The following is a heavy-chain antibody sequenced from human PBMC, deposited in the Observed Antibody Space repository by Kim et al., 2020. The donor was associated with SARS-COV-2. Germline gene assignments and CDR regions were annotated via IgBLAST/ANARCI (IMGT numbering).Heavy chain of an antibody. J-gene: IGHJ2*01. CDR3: AREIPVTTKNWYFDL. D-gene: IGHD4-17*01. V-gene: IGHV1-46*01. Sequence: QKFQGRVTMTRDTSTSTVYMELSSLRSEDTAVYYCAREIPVTTKNWYFDLWGRGTLVTVSS.